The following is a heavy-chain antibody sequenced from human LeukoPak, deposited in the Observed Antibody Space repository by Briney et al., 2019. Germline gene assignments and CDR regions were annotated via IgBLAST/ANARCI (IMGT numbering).Heavy chain of an antibody. CDR3: ARSFDY. CDR1: GFTFSSYA. V-gene: IGHV3-30-3*01. Sequence: GRSLRLSCAASGFTFSSYAMHWVRQAPGKGLEWVAVISYDGSNKYYADSVKGRFTISRDNSKNTLYLQMNSLRAEDTAVYYCARSFDYWGQGTLVTVSS. J-gene: IGHJ4*02. CDR2: ISYDGSNK.